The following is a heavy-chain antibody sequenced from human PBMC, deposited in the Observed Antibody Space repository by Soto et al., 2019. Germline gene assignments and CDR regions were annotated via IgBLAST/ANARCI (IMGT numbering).Heavy chain of an antibody. CDR3: ARDLCVGSRCQGWELAFDI. D-gene: IGHD1-26*01. CDR1: GFTFSSYA. J-gene: IGHJ3*02. Sequence: QVQLVESGGGVVQPGRSLRLSCAASGFTFSSYAMHWVRQAPGKGLEWVAVISYDGSNKYYADSVKGRFTISRDNSKNTLYLQMNSLRAEDTAVYYCARDLCVGSRCQGWELAFDIWGQGTMVTVSS. CDR2: ISYDGSNK. V-gene: IGHV3-30-3*01.